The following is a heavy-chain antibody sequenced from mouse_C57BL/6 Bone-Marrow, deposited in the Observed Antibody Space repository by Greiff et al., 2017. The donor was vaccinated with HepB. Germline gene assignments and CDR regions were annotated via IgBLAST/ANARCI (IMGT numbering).Heavy chain of an antibody. V-gene: IGHV2-5*01. CDR1: GFSLTSYG. J-gene: IGHJ2*01. D-gene: IGHD2-5*01. CDR3: AKNRHYFSNYFDY. CDR2: IWRGGST. Sequence: VKVVESGPGLVQPSQSLSITCTVSGFSLTSYGVHWVRQSPGKGLEWLGVIWRGGSTDYNAAFMSRLSITKDNSKSQVFFKMNRLQADDTTIYYCAKNRHYFSNYFDYWGQGTTLTVSS.